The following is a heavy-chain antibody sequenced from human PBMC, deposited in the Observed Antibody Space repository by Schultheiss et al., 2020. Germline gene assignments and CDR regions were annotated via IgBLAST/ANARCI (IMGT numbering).Heavy chain of an antibody. Sequence: SVKVSCKASGGTFSSYAISWVRQAPGQGLEWMGGIIPIFGTANYAQKFQGRVTITADESTSTAYMELSSLRSEDTAVYYCARERGRFTIFGVVIKGYYGMDVWGQGTTVTVSS. V-gene: IGHV1-69*13. D-gene: IGHD3-3*01. J-gene: IGHJ6*02. CDR2: IIPIFGTA. CDR3: ARERGRFTIFGVVIKGYYGMDV. CDR1: GGTFSSYA.